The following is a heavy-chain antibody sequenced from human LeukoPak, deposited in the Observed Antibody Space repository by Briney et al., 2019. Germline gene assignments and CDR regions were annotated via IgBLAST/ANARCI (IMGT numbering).Heavy chain of an antibody. V-gene: IGHV4-61*09. CDR1: GGSISSGSYY. CDR3: ATLTTVVTAYYFDY. J-gene: IGHJ4*02. D-gene: IGHD4-23*01. Sequence: PSETLSLTCTVSGGSISSGSYYWNWIRQPAGKGLEWIGHIYTSGSTNYNPSLKSRVTISVDTSKSQFSLKLASVTAADTAVYYCATLTTVVTAYYFDYWGQGTLVTVSS. CDR2: IYTSGST.